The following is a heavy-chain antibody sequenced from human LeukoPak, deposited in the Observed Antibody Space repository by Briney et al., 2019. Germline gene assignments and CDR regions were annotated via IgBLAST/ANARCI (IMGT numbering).Heavy chain of an antibody. J-gene: IGHJ5*02. Sequence: GGSLRLSCAASGFTFSSYAMSWVHQAPGKGLEWVSAISGSGGSTYYADSVKGRFTISRDNSKNTLYLQMNSLRSEDTAVYYCAKGKRDSSSWYLIDWFDPWGQGTLVTVSS. CDR3: AKGKRDSSSWYLIDWFDP. CDR1: GFTFSSYA. D-gene: IGHD6-13*01. V-gene: IGHV3-23*01. CDR2: ISGSGGST.